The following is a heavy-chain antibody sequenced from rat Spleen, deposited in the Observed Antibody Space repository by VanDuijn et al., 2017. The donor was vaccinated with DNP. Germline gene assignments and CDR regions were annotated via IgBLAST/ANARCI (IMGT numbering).Heavy chain of an antibody. CDR2: IIYDGSHT. Sequence: EVQLVESGGGVVQPGKSLKLSCAASGFSFSDSAMAWVRQSPKMGLEWVATIIYDGSHTFYRDSVQGRFIISRDNAKTTLNLQMDSLRSEDTATYYCVARIYGGFSFWGQGIMVTVSS. J-gene: IGHJ2*01. V-gene: IGHV5-17*01. D-gene: IGHD1-11*01. CDR3: VARIYGGFSF. CDR1: GFSFSDSA.